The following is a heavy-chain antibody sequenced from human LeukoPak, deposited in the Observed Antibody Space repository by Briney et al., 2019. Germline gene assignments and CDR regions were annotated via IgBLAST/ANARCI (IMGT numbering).Heavy chain of an antibody. CDR3: ARAEDPALFDP. V-gene: IGHV4-30-4*08. Sequence: TSETLSLTCTVSGGSISSGDYYWSWIRQPPGKGLEWIGYIYYSGSTYYNPSLKSRVTISVDTSKNQFSLKLSSVTAADTAVYYCARAEDPALFDPWGQGTLVTVSS. CDR2: IYYSGST. CDR1: GGSISSGDYY. J-gene: IGHJ5*02. D-gene: IGHD2-2*01.